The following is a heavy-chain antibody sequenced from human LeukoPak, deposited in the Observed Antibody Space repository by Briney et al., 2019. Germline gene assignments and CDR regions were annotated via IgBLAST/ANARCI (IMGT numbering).Heavy chain of an antibody. CDR2: IYYSGST. CDR3: ARANWIQLWLTGMDV. V-gene: IGHV4-30-4*01. D-gene: IGHD5-18*01. J-gene: IGHJ6*02. CDR1: GGSISSGDYY. Sequence: SQTLSLTCTVSGGSISSGDYYLSWIRQPPGKGLEWIEYIYYSGSTNYNPSLKSRVTISVDTSKNQFSLKLSSVTAADTAVYYCARANWIQLWLTGMDVWGQGTTVTVSS.